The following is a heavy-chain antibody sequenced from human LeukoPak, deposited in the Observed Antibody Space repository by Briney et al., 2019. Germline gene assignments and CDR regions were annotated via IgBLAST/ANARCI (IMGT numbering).Heavy chain of an antibody. V-gene: IGHV5-51*01. D-gene: IGHD6-13*01. CDR2: IYPGDSDT. CDR3: ARQSSSSWSGAFDI. J-gene: IGHJ3*02. CDR1: GYSFVTYW. Sequence: GESLKISCKGSGYSFVTYWIGWVRQMPGKGLEWMGVIYPGDSDTRYNPSFQGQVTISADKSISTAYLQWSSLKASGTAMYYCARQSSSSWSGAFDIWGQGTMVTVSS.